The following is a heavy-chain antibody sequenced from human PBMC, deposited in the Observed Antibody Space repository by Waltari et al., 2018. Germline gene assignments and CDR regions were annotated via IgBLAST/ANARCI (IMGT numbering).Heavy chain of an antibody. CDR1: GYSISGYF. CDR2: IYHRGRT. V-gene: IGHV4-38-2*01. J-gene: IGHJ4*02. CDR3: ARNSGNYSFLY. D-gene: IGHD1-26*01. Sequence: QVQLQESGPGLLKPSETLSLTCAVSGYSISGYFWGWIRQPPGKGLEWIGSIYHRGRTYYNPSLKSRVTMSVDTSKNQSSLKLSSVTAADTAVYYCARNSGNYSFLYWGQGTLVTVSS.